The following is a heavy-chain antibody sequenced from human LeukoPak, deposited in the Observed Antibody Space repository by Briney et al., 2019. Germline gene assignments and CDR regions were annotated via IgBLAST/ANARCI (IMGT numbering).Heavy chain of an antibody. CDR1: RFTFSNYW. CDR3: AKMGSSGVFPGN. V-gene: IGHV3-7*01. Sequence: GGSLRLSCVASRFTFSNYWMSWVRQAPGKGLEWVANINQDGSKKPYADSMKGRFTISRDNSKNMVYLQMNSLRAQDTAVYYCAKMGSSGVFPGNWGQGTLVTVSS. D-gene: IGHD3-22*01. J-gene: IGHJ4*02. CDR2: INQDGSKK.